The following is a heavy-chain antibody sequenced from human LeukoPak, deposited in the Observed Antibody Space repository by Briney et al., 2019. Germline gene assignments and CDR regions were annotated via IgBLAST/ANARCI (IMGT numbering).Heavy chain of an antibody. Sequence: GGSLRLSCAASRFAFHNYAMTWIRQAPERGLEWVSSISVDGGDIKYTDSAKGRFTISRDNSKGTLYLQMDSLRVEDTAVYYCGKDPNGNFIGAFDFWGQGTMVTVPS. CDR3: GKDPNGNFIGAFDF. J-gene: IGHJ3*01. CDR1: RFAFHNYA. D-gene: IGHD4-23*01. V-gene: IGHV3-23*01. CDR2: ISVDGGDI.